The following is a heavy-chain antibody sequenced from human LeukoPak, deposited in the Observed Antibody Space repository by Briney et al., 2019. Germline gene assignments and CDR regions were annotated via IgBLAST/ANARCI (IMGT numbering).Heavy chain of an antibody. J-gene: IGHJ6*03. Sequence: GGSLRLSCAASGFTFSDYYMNWIRQAPGKGLEWVAFIRYDGSNKYYADSVKGRFTVSRDNSKNTLYLQMKSLRAEDTAVYYCAKGGGYEAQYYYYYLDVWGKGTTVTISS. CDR2: IRYDGSNK. CDR1: GFTFSDYY. V-gene: IGHV3-30*02. CDR3: AKGGGYEAQYYYYYLDV. D-gene: IGHD5-12*01.